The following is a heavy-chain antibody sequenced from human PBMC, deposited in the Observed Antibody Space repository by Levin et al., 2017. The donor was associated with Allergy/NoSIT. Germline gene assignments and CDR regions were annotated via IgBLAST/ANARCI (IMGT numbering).Heavy chain of an antibody. D-gene: IGHD6-13*01. CDR3: ARTSFGSSWYYYYYGMDV. CDR2: ISAYNGNT. V-gene: IGHV1-18*01. J-gene: IGHJ6*02. Sequence: ASVKVSCKASGYTFTSYGISWVRQAPGQGLEWMGWISAYNGNTNYAQKLQGRVTMTTDTSTSTAYMELRSLRSDDTAVYYCARTSFGSSWYYYYYGMDVWGQGTTVTVSS. CDR1: GYTFTSYG.